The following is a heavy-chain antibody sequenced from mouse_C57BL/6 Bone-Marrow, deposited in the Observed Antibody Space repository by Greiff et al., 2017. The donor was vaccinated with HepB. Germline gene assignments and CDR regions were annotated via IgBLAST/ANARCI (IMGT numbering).Heavy chain of an antibody. D-gene: IGHD2-5*01. CDR2: IRNKANGYTT. J-gene: IGHJ1*03. CDR3: ARYNSNYGYFDV. CDR1: GFTFTDYY. V-gene: IGHV7-3*01. Sequence: EVKLMESGGGLVQPGGSLSLSCAASGFTFTDYYMSWVRQPPGKALEWLGFIRNKANGYTTEYSASVKGRFTISRDNSQSILYLQMNALRAEDSATYYCARYNSNYGYFDVWGTGTTVTVSS.